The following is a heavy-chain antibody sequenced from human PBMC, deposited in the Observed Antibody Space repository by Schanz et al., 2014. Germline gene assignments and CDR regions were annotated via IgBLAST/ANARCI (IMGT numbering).Heavy chain of an antibody. CDR2: INSDDTTK. D-gene: IGHD1-1*01. CDR3: ARYGSPLNYYGLDV. CDR1: GFTFSSYW. V-gene: IGHV3-74*03. Sequence: EVRLVESGGGLVQSGGSLRLSCAASGFTFSSYWMHWVRQAPGKGLVWVSRINSDDTTKTYADSVKGRFTISRDNGEDTTYLQMNSLRAADTALYYCARYGSPLNYYGLDVWGQGTTVTVSS. J-gene: IGHJ6*02.